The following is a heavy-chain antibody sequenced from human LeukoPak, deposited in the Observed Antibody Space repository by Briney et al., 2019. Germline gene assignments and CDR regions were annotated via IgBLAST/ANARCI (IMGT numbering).Heavy chain of an antibody. D-gene: IGHD2-15*01. CDR1: GFTFSSYS. V-gene: IGHV3-21*01. CDR2: ISSSSSYL. J-gene: IGHJ1*01. Sequence: GGSLRLSCAASGFTFSSYSMNWVRQAPGKGLEWVSSISSSSSYLYYAGSVKGRFTISRDNAKNSLYLQMNSLGAEDTAVYYCARAQYCSGGSCPLAEYFQHWGQGTLVTVSS. CDR3: ARAQYCSGGSCPLAEYFQH.